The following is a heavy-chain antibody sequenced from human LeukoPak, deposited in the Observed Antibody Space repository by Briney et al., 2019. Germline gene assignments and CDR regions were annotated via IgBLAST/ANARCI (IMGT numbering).Heavy chain of an antibody. CDR3: ARWSYYYDSSGYYTSSLDY. J-gene: IGHJ4*02. Sequence: GGSLRLSCAASGFTFSSYWMSWVRQAPGKGLEWVANIKQEGSEKYYVDSVKGRFAISRDNAKKSLYLQMNSLRAEDTAVYYCARWSYYYDSSGYYTSSLDYWGQGTLVTVSS. CDR2: IKQEGSEK. V-gene: IGHV3-7*04. CDR1: GFTFSSYW. D-gene: IGHD3-22*01.